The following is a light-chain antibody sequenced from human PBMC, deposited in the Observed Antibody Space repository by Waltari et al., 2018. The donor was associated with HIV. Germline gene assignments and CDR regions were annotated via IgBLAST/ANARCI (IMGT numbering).Light chain of an antibody. CDR3: QQYDNWPIT. CDR1: QSVNNN. CDR2: GAS. V-gene: IGKV3-15*01. J-gene: IGKJ5*01. Sequence: EIVMTQSPATLSVSPGERATLSCKASQSVNNNLAWYQQKPGQAPRLLIYGASTRGTSIPARFSGSGSETEFTFTISSLYSEDFAVYYCQQYDNWPITFGQGTRLEIK.